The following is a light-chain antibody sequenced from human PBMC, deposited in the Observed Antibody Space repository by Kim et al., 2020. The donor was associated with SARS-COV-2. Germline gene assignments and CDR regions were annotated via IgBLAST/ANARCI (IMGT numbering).Light chain of an antibody. CDR1: QSVNTW. Sequence: SASVGDRVTLTCRASQSVNTWLAWYRQRPGKAPELLISQASVLQSGVSSKFSGSGSGTEFTLTIDSLQPDDCATYYCQQYNFYRFTFGQGTKLEI. CDR3: QQYNFYRFT. V-gene: IGKV1-5*03. CDR2: QAS. J-gene: IGKJ2*01.